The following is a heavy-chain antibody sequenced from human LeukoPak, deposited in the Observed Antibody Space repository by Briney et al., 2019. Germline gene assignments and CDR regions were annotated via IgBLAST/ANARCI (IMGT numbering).Heavy chain of an antibody. Sequence: ASVKVSCKASGGTFISYAISWVRQAPGQGLEWMGRIIPILGIANYAKKFQGRVTITTDESTSTAYMELSSLRSEDTAVYYCARSFATVVTRFDYWGQGTLVTVSS. CDR1: GGTFISYA. CDR2: IIPILGIA. V-gene: IGHV1-69*04. J-gene: IGHJ4*02. D-gene: IGHD4-23*01. CDR3: ARSFATVVTRFDY.